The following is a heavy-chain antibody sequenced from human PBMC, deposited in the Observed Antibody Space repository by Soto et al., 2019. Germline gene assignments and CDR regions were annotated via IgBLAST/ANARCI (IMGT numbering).Heavy chain of an antibody. J-gene: IGHJ4*02. CDR2: INTDGSDT. V-gene: IGHV3-74*01. Sequence: EVQLVESGGGLVQPGGSLRLSCAASGFTFNNFWLHWVRQGPGKGLEWVSRINTDGSDTSYADSVKGRFAISRDNAKSTLFLQMDSLRAEDTAVYYWARRGQIAGLAYWGQGTLVTVSS. CDR3: ARRGQIAGLAY. CDR1: GFTFNNFW. D-gene: IGHD3-10*01.